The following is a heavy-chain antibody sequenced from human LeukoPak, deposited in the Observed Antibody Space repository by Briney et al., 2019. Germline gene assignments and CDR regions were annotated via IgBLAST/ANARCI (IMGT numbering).Heavy chain of an antibody. J-gene: IGHJ3*02. CDR2: MNPNSGNT. CDR3: ARAASWNDGDAFDI. Sequence: GASVKVSCKASGYTFTGYYMHWVRQAPGQGLEWMGWMNPNSGNTGSAQKFQGRVTMTRNASISTAYMELSSLRSDDTAVYYCARAASWNDGDAFDIWGKGQWSPSLQ. D-gene: IGHD1-1*01. CDR1: GYTFTGYY. V-gene: IGHV1-8*02.